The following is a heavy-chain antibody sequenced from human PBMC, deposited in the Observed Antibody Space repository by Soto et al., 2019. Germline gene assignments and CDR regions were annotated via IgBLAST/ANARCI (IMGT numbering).Heavy chain of an antibody. D-gene: IGHD4-17*01. Sequence: GESLKISCKGSGYSFTSYWIGWVRQMPGKGLEWMGIIYPGDSDTRYSPSFQGQVTISADKSISTAYLQWSSLKASDTAMYYCARLFSYGDYPLDFDYWGQGTLVTVSS. CDR2: IYPGDSDT. V-gene: IGHV5-51*01. CDR3: ARLFSYGDYPLDFDY. CDR1: GYSFTSYW. J-gene: IGHJ4*02.